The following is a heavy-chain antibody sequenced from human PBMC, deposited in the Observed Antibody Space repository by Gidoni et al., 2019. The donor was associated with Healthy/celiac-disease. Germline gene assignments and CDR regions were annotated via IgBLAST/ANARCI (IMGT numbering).Heavy chain of an antibody. CDR1: GFPFSSYG. CDR2: ISYDGSNK. J-gene: IGHJ4*02. V-gene: IGHV3-30*18. D-gene: IGHD6-13*01. CDR3: AKDTDGYSSTTPPGY. Sequence: QVQLVESGGGVVQPGRSLRLSCAASGFPFSSYGMHWVRQAPGKGLEWVAVISYDGSNKYYADSVKGRFTISRDNSKNTLYLQMNSLRAEDTAVYYCAKDTDGYSSTTPPGYWGQGTLVTVSS.